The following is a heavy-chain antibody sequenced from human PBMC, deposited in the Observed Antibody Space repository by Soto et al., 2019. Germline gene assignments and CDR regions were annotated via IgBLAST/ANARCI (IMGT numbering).Heavy chain of an antibody. Sequence: QLQLQESGPGLVKPSETLSLTCTVSGGSISSSSYYWGWIRQPPGKGREWIGGIYYSGSTYYNPSLKSRVTISVDTSKNQFSLKLSSVTAADTAVYYCARQPFGTLYDFWSGRSYGMDVWGQGTTVTVSS. CDR1: GGSISSSSYY. D-gene: IGHD3-3*01. J-gene: IGHJ6*02. V-gene: IGHV4-39*01. CDR2: IYYSGST. CDR3: ARQPFGTLYDFWSGRSYGMDV.